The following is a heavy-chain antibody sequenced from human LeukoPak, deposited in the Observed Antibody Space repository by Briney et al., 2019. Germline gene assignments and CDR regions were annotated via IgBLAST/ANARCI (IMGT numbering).Heavy chain of an antibody. J-gene: IGHJ4*02. CDR3: ARDSRNYYDRSGRYYFDY. CDR1: GFTVSSNY. CDR2: IYGGGST. V-gene: IGHV3-53*01. Sequence: GGSLRLSCAASGFTVSSNYMSWVRQAPGKGLEWVSVIYGGGSTYYADSVKGRFTISRDNSKNTLYLQMNSLRAEDTAVYYCARDSRNYYDRSGRYYFDYWGQGTLVTVSS. D-gene: IGHD3-22*01.